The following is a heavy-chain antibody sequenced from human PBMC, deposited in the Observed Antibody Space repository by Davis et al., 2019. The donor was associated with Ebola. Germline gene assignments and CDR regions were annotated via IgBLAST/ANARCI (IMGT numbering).Heavy chain of an antibody. Sequence: SLKISCAASGFTFSNAWMSWVRQAPGKGLEWVGRIKSKTDGGTTDYAAPVKGRFTISRDDSKNTLYLQMNSLKTEDTAVYYGTTAGDYYDSSIDYWGQGTLVTVSS. D-gene: IGHD3-22*01. J-gene: IGHJ4*02. CDR1: GFTFSNAW. CDR2: IKSKTDGGTT. CDR3: TTAGDYYDSSIDY. V-gene: IGHV3-15*01.